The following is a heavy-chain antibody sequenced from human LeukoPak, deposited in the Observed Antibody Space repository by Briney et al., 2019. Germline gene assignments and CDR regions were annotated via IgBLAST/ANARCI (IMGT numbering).Heavy chain of an antibody. CDR1: GFTFSSYA. V-gene: IGHV3-23*01. Sequence: GGSLRLSCAASGFTFSSYAMSWVRQAPGKGLEWVSIISDSGGSTYYADSVKGRFTISRDNSKNTLYLQMNSLRAEDTAVYYCAKDRNIVATIGYYWGQGTLVTVSS. J-gene: IGHJ4*02. CDR3: AKDRNIVATIGYY. D-gene: IGHD5-12*01. CDR2: ISDSGGST.